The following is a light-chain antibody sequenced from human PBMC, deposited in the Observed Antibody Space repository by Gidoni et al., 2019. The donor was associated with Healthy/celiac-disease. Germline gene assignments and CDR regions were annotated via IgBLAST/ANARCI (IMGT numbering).Light chain of an antibody. CDR3: LQHNSYPRT. V-gene: IGKV1-17*01. CDR1: QGIRTD. CDR2: AAS. Sequence: DIQMTPPPSSLSASVGDRVPITCRASQGIRTDLGWYQQKPGKAPKFLIYAASSLQSGVPSRFSGSGSGTEFTLTISSLQPEDFATYYCLQHNSYPRTFGQGTKVEIK. J-gene: IGKJ1*01.